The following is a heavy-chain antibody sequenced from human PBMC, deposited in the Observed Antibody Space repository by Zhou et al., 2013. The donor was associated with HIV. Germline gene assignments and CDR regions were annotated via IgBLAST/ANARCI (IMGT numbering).Heavy chain of an antibody. CDR3: ANGSPRPELRWRYDNWFDP. CDR2: IIPIFGTA. CDR1: GGTFSSYA. J-gene: IGHJ5*02. D-gene: IGHD3-10*01. Sequence: QVQLVQSGAEVKKPGSSVKVSCKASGGTFSSYAISWVRQAPGQGLEWMGGIIPIFGTANYAQKFQGRVTITTDESTSTAYMELSSLRSEDTAVYYCANGSPRPELRWRYDNWFDPWGQGTLVTVSS. V-gene: IGHV1-69*05.